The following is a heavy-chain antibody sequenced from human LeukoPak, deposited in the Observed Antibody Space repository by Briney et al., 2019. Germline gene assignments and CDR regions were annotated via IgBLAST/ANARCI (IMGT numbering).Heavy chain of an antibody. V-gene: IGHV3-48*01. CDR3: AREGPDSFYFDH. Sequence: GGSLRLSCAASGFTFSTYSMNWVRQAPGKGPEWVSYISVSLIYYAESVKGRFTISRDSSKNTVFLQMNSLRVEDTAVYYCAREGPDSFYFDHWGQGTLVTVSS. CDR1: GFTFSTYS. D-gene: IGHD5-18*01. CDR2: ISVSLI. J-gene: IGHJ4*02.